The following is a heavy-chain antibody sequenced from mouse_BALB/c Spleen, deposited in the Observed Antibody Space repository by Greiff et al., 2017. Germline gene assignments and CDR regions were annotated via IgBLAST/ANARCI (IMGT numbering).Heavy chain of an antibody. CDR3: AREGGLLRYWYFDV. CDR1: GFSLTSYG. D-gene: IGHD2-3*01. J-gene: IGHJ1*01. CDR2: IWAGGST. V-gene: IGHV2-9*02. Sequence: VKLVESGPGLVAPSQSLSITCTVSGFSLTSYGVHWVRQPPGKGLEWLGVIWAGGSTNYNSALMSRLSISKDNSKSQVFLKMNSLQTDDTAMYYCAREGGLLRYWYFDVWGAGTTVTVSS.